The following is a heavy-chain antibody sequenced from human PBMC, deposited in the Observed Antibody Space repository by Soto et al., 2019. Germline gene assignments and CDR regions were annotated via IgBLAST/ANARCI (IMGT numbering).Heavy chain of an antibody. CDR3: ARLDCGGDCYGFGY. CDR1: GGTFSSYA. Sequence: ASVEVSSKASGGTFSSYAISWVRQAPGPGLEWMGGIIPIFGTANYAQKFQGRVTITADESTCTAYMELSSGRYEDTDGYYCARLDCGGDCYGFGYWGQVTLVTVSS. J-gene: IGHJ4*02. CDR2: IIPIFGTA. V-gene: IGHV1-69*13. D-gene: IGHD2-21*02.